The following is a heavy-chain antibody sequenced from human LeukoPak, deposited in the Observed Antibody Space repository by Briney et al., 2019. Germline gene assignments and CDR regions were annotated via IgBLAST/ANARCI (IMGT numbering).Heavy chain of an antibody. CDR2: ILYDGSNK. V-gene: IGHV3-30*18. CDR1: GFTFSGYG. D-gene: IGHD5-24*01. CDR3: AKDLAFDGYTPIDY. J-gene: IGHJ4*02. Sequence: GGSLRLSCAASGFTFSGYGMHWVRQAPGKGLEWVAVILYDGSNKYYADSVKGRFTISRDNSKNTLYLQMNSLRAEDTAVYYCAKDLAFDGYTPIDYWGQGTLVTVSS.